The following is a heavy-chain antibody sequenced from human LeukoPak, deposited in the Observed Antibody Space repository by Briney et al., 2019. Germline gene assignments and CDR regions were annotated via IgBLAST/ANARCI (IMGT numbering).Heavy chain of an antibody. Sequence: SETLSLTCTVSGGSISSYYWSWIRQPPGKGLEWIGYIYYSGSTNYNPSLKSRVTISVDTSKNQFSLKLSSVTAADTAVYYCARFFGSSSPRGFMYFDYWGQGTLVTVSS. D-gene: IGHD6-13*01. V-gene: IGHV4-59*01. CDR3: ARFFGSSSPRGFMYFDY. CDR1: GGSISSYY. J-gene: IGHJ4*02. CDR2: IYYSGST.